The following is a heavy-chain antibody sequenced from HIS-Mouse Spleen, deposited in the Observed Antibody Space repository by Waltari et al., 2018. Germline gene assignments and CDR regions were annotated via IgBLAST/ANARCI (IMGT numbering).Heavy chain of an antibody. V-gene: IGHV4-39*07. CDR2: IYYSGRT. Sequence: QLQLQESGPGLVKPSETLSLTCTVSGGSISSSSYYLGWIRHPPGKGLEWVGSIYYSGRTYYNPSLKSRVTISVDTSKNQFSLKLSSVTAADTAVYYCAREIPYSSSWYDWYFDLWGRGTLVTVSS. CDR1: GGSISSSSYY. D-gene: IGHD6-13*01. CDR3: AREIPYSSSWYDWYFDL. J-gene: IGHJ2*01.